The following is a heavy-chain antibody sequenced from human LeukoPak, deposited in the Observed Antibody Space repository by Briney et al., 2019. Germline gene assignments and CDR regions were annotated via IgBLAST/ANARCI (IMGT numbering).Heavy chain of an antibody. D-gene: IGHD6-19*01. J-gene: IGHJ4*02. CDR3: AKSSRGWYSFDY. Sequence: PGGSLRLSCAASGFTLSSNAMSWVRQSPGKGMEWVSAISGSGGSTYYADSVKGRFTISRDNSKNTLYLQMNSLRAEDTAVYYCAKSSRGWYSFDYWGQGTLVTVSS. CDR2: ISGSGGST. CDR1: GFTLSSNA. V-gene: IGHV3-23*01.